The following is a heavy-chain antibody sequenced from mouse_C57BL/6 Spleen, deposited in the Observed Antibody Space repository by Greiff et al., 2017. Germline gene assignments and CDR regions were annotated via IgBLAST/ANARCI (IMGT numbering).Heavy chain of an antibody. D-gene: IGHD1-1*01. V-gene: IGHV1-69*01. CDR1: GYTFTSYW. CDR2: IDPSDSYT. Sequence: QVQLKQPGAELVMPGASVKLSCKASGYTFTSYWMHWVKQRPGQGLEWIGEIDPSDSYTNYNQKFKGKSTLTVDKSSSTAYMQLSSLTSEDSAVYYCARSDYGSSFHYFDYWGQGTTLTVSS. J-gene: IGHJ2*01. CDR3: ARSDYGSSFHYFDY.